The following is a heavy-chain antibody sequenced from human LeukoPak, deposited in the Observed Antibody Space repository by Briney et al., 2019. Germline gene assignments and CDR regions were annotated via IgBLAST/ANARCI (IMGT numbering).Heavy chain of an antibody. CDR2: ITSGFTP. CDR3: AKGYSDSRVADVFFEY. V-gene: IGHV3-23*01. D-gene: IGHD2-15*01. Sequence: QPGGSLRLSCAASGLTFSDYAMRWFRQAPGKGLEWVSGITSGFTPHYADSVKGRFTISRDNSKNTFHLQLNSLRAEDTAVDYCAKGYSDSRVADVFFEYWGQGTLVTVSS. CDR1: GLTFSDYA. J-gene: IGHJ4*02.